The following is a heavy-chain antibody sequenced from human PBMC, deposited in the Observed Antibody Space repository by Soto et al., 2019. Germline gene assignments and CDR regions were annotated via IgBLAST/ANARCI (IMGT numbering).Heavy chain of an antibody. CDR1: GYTFTSYD. CDR2: MNPNSGNT. D-gene: IGHD6-13*01. Sequence: ASVKVSCKASGYTFTSYDINWVRQATGQGLEWMGRMNPNSGNTGYAQKFQGRVTMTRNTSISTAYMELSSLRSEDTAVYYCARGFLYSSSWDYGNDYSYYGMEVWCQATKVSVSS. J-gene: IGHJ6*02. CDR3: ARGFLYSSSWDYGNDYSYYGMEV. V-gene: IGHV1-8*01.